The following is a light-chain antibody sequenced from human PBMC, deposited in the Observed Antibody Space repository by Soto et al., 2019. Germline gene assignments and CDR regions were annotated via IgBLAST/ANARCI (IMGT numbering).Light chain of an antibody. Sequence: EIVMTQSPATLSVSPGERVTLSCRASQSVSSNLAWYQQKSGQAPRLLFYGASTRATGIPARFSGSGSGSEFTLTISSLQSEDFAGYYCQQYDNRPRTFGQGTKVEIK. J-gene: IGKJ1*01. CDR3: QQYDNRPRT. CDR1: QSVSSN. CDR2: GAS. V-gene: IGKV3-15*01.